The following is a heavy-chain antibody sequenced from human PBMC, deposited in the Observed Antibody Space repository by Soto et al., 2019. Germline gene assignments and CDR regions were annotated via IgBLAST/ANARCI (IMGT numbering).Heavy chain of an antibody. CDR3: ARFCTYYYDSSGYYHDQDFDY. CDR1: GGTFSSYT. CDR2: IIPILGIA. D-gene: IGHD3-22*01. J-gene: IGHJ4*02. Sequence: ASVKVSCKASGGTFSSYTISWVRQAPGQGLEWMGRIIPILGIANYAQKFQGRVTITADKSTSTAYMELSSLRSEDTAVYYCARFCTYYYDSSGYYHDQDFDYWGQGTLVTVS. V-gene: IGHV1-69*02.